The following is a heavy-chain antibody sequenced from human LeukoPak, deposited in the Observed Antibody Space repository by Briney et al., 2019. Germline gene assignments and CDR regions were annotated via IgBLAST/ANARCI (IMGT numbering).Heavy chain of an antibody. D-gene: IGHD5-12*01. Sequence: GGSLRLSCTVSGFTVSSNSMSWVRQAPGKGLEWVSFIYSDNTHYSDSVKGRFTISRDNSKNTLYLQMDSLGTDDTAVYYCARWGTFSAYDRWGQGTLVTVSS. J-gene: IGHJ5*02. CDR1: GFTVSSNS. V-gene: IGHV3-53*01. CDR3: ARWGTFSAYDR. CDR2: IYSDNT.